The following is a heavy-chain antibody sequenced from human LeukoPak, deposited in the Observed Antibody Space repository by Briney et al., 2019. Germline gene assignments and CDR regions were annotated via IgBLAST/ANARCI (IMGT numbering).Heavy chain of an antibody. CDR3: ARDEPNLYSGSLG. Sequence: GGSLRLSCAASGFTFSSYWMSWVRQAPVKGLEWVANIKQDGSEKYYVDSVKGRFTISRDNAKNSLYLQMNSLRAEDTAVYYCARDEPNLYSGSLGWGQGTLVTVSS. D-gene: IGHD1-26*01. V-gene: IGHV3-7*04. J-gene: IGHJ4*02. CDR2: IKQDGSEK. CDR1: GFTFSSYW.